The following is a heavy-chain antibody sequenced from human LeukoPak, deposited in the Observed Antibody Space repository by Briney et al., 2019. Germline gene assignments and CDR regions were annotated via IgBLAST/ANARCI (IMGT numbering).Heavy chain of an antibody. D-gene: IGHD3-10*01. CDR2: INHSGST. CDR1: GGSFSGYY. J-gene: IGHJ1*01. Sequence: SETLSLTCAVYGGSFSGYYWSWIRQPPGKGLEWIGEINHSGSTNYNPSLKSRVTISVDTSKNQFSLKLSSVTAADTAVYYCARGRGRKPIGFQYWGQGTLVTVSS. V-gene: IGHV4-34*01. CDR3: ARGRGRKPIGFQY.